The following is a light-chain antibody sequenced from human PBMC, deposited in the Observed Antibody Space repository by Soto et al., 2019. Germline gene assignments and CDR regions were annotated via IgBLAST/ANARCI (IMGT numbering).Light chain of an antibody. Sequence: QSALTQPPSAPGTPGQRVTISCSGSSSNIGSNYVYWYQQLPGTAPKLLIYRNNQRPSGVPDRFSGSKSGTSASLAISGLRSEDEADYYCAAWDDSLSVVVFGGGTQLTVL. CDR2: RNN. V-gene: IGLV1-47*01. J-gene: IGLJ2*01. CDR3: AAWDDSLSVVV. CDR1: SSNIGSNY.